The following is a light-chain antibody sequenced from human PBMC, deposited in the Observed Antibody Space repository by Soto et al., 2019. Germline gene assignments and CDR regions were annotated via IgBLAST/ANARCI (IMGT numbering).Light chain of an antibody. CDR3: QVWDGSSDHWV. J-gene: IGLJ3*02. Sequence: SYELTQPPSVSVAPGQTASIPCGGDNIGSHSVHWYQQRPGQAPVLVAYEDNVRPSESPERVSGSNSGTTATLTISWVEAGDEADYYCQVWDGSSDHWVFGGGTKLTVL. V-gene: IGLV3-21*02. CDR2: EDN. CDR1: NIGSHS.